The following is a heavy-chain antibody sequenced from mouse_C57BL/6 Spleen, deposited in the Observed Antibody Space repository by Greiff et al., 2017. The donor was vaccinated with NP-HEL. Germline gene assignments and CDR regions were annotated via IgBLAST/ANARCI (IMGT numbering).Heavy chain of an antibody. CDR2: IDPETGGT. Sequence: QVQLQQSGAELVRPGASVTLSCKASGYTFTDYEMHWVKQTPVHGLEWIGAIDPETGGTAYNQKFKGKAILTADKSSSTAYMELRSLTSEDSAVYYCTRRGAVVADFDYWGQGTTLTVSS. V-gene: IGHV1-15*01. D-gene: IGHD1-1*01. J-gene: IGHJ2*01. CDR1: GYTFTDYE. CDR3: TRRGAVVADFDY.